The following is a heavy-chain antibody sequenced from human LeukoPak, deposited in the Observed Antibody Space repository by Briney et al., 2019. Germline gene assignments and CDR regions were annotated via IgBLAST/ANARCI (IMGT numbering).Heavy chain of an antibody. V-gene: IGHV3-21*01. J-gene: IGHJ6*03. CDR1: GFTFSSYC. CDR2: ISSSSSYI. CDR3: ARGGTTAYYYYYYMDV. Sequence: KPGGSLRLSCAASGFTFSSYCMNWVRQASGKGLEWVSSISSSSSYIYYADSVKGRFTISRDNAKNSLYLQMNSLRAEDTAVYYCARGGTTAYYYYYYMDVWGKGTTVTVSS. D-gene: IGHD1-26*01.